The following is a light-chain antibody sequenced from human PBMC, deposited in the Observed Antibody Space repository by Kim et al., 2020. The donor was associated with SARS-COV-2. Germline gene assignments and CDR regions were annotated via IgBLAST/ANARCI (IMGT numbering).Light chain of an antibody. CDR1: STNIGAGCD. CDR3: QSYDSSLSGWV. Sequence: RVTIACTRSSTNIGAGCDVHWYQQLPGTAPKLLTYGNSNRPSGVPDRFSGSKSGTSASLAITGLQAEDEADYYCQSYDSSLSGWVFGGGTQLTVL. CDR2: GNS. V-gene: IGLV1-40*01. J-gene: IGLJ3*02.